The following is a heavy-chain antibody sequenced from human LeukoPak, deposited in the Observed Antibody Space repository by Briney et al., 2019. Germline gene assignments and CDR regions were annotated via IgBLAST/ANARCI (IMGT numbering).Heavy chain of an antibody. J-gene: IGHJ3*02. V-gene: IGHV3-48*03. D-gene: IGHD3-3*01. CDR3: AKEVTPIFYYGAFDI. CDR2: ISSSGSTI. CDR1: GFTFSSYE. Sequence: GGSLRLSCAASGFTFSSYEMNWVRQAPGKGLEWVSYISSSGSTIYYADSVKGRFTISRDNAKNSLYLQMNSLRAEDTAVYYCAKEVTPIFYYGAFDIWGQGTMVTVSS.